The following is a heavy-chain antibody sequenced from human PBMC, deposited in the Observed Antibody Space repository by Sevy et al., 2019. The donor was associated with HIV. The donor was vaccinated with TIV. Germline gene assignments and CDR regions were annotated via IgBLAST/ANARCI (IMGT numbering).Heavy chain of an antibody. J-gene: IGHJ4*02. D-gene: IGHD3-10*01. Sequence: GGSLRLSCAATGFTFSTYGMPWVRQAPGKGLEWVAVIWYDGSNKYYADSVKGRFTISRDNSKNTLYLQMNSLRVEDTAVYYCARVGGLYGSGSYYVDYWGQGTLVTVSS. CDR3: ARVGGLYGSGSYYVDY. CDR2: IWYDGSNK. CDR1: GFTFSTYG. V-gene: IGHV3-33*01.